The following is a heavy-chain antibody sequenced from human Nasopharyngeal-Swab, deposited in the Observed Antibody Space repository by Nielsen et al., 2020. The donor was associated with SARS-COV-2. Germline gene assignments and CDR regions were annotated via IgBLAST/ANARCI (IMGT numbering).Heavy chain of an antibody. D-gene: IGHD3-10*01. CDR1: GDSISSDDYS. Sequence: SETLSLTCTVSGDSISSDDYSWSWIRQHPGKGLEWIGYIYYSGNTYYNPSLKSRVIISVDTSKNQFSLKLNSVTTADSAVYYCAREIRGAFDYWGQGTLVTVSS. V-gene: IGHV4-31*03. CDR3: AREIRGAFDY. J-gene: IGHJ4*02. CDR2: IYYSGNT.